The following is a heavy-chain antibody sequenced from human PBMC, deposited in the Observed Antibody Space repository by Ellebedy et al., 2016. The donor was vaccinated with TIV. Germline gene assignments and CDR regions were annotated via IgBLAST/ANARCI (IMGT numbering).Heavy chain of an antibody. D-gene: IGHD5-18*01. J-gene: IGHJ6*02. CDR3: ARVYSSLDYYFYGMDV. CDR2: INTDGSST. CDR1: GFTSSSYW. Sequence: PGGSLRLSCAASGFTSSSYWMHWVRQVPGKGLVWVARINTDGSSTNYGDSVKGRFTISRDNANNILYLQMNSLRAEDTAVYYCARVYSSLDYYFYGMDVWGQGTTVTVSS. V-gene: IGHV3-74*01.